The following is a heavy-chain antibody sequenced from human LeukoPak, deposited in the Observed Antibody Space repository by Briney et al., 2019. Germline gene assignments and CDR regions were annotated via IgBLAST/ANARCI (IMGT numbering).Heavy chain of an antibody. J-gene: IGHJ4*02. D-gene: IGHD2-15*01. CDR3: ARDYCSGGSCLYDY. CDR1: GFTFSSYS. CDR2: ISSSSSYI. Sequence: PGGSLRLSCAASGFTFSSYSMNWVRQAPGKGLEWVSSISSSSSYIYYADSVKGRFTISRDNAKNSLYLQMNSLRAEDTAVYYCARDYCSGGSCLYDYWGQGTLVTVSS. V-gene: IGHV3-21*04.